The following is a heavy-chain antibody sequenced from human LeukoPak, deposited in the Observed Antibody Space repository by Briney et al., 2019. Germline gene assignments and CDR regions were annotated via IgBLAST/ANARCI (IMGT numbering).Heavy chain of an antibody. CDR1: GYTFTGYY. D-gene: IGHD4-11*01. CDR3: ARDRVFYDYSNSSDYYYYYMDV. V-gene: IGHV1-2*02. CDR2: INPNSGGT. J-gene: IGHJ6*03. Sequence: GASVKVSCKASGYTFTGYYMHWVRQAPGQGLEWMGWINPNSGGTNYAQKFQGRVTMTRDTSISTAYMELSRLRSDDTAVYYCARDRVFYDYSNSSDYYYYYMDVWGKGTTVTVSS.